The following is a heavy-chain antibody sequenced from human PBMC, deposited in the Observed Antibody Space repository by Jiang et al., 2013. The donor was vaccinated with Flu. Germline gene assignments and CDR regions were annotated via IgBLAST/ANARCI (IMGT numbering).Heavy chain of an antibody. D-gene: IGHD2-2*01. J-gene: IGHJ6*04. V-gene: IGHV3-21*05. CDR1: GFTFSSYS. Sequence: SGGGLVKPGGSLRLSCAASGFTFSSYSMNWVRQAPGKGLEWVSYISSSGSTIYYADSVKGRFTISRDNAKNSLYLQMNSLRAEDTAVYYCARYCSSTSCLRQPQSYYYYYGMDVWGRGTTVTVSS. CDR3: ARYCSSTSCLRQPQSYYYYYGMDV. CDR2: ISSSGSTI.